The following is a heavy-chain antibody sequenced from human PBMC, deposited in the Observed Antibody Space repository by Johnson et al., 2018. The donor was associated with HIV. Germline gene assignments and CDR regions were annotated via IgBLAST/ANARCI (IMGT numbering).Heavy chain of an antibody. CDR3: ARVSSYTIAVAGHPFDI. D-gene: IGHD6-19*01. Sequence: QVQLVESGGGVVQPGRSLRLSCAASGYTFSSYAMHWVRQAPGKGLEWVAVISYDANNKYYADSVKGRFTISRDNSKNTLYLQMNSLRAEDTPVYYCARVSSYTIAVAGHPFDIWGQGTMVTVSS. CDR1: GYTFSSYA. CDR2: ISYDANNK. V-gene: IGHV3-30-3*01. J-gene: IGHJ3*02.